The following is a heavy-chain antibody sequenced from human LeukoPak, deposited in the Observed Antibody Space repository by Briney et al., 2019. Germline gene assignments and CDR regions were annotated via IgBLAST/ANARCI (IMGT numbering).Heavy chain of an antibody. J-gene: IGHJ4*02. V-gene: IGHV4-4*02. CDR2: ISLTGLT. CDR1: GGSISNTNW. D-gene: IGHD1-26*01. CDR3: ARGRRVGATTLDY. Sequence: KPSETLSLTCGVSGGSISNTNWWSWVRQPPGQGLEWIGEISLTGLTHYNPSLESRFTVSLDKSKNQLSLNLTSVTAADTAVYYCARGRRVGATTLDYWGQGTLVTVSS.